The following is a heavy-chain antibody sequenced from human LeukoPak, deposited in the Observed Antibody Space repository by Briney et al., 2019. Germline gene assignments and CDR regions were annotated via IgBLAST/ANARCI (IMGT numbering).Heavy chain of an antibody. V-gene: IGHV3-21*01. CDR3: ARERRPGIAAAGTWD. CDR1: GFTFSSYS. J-gene: IGHJ4*02. Sequence: GGSLRLSCAASGFTFSSYSMNWVRQAPGKGLEWVSSICSSSSYIYYADSVKGRFTISRDNAKNSLYLQMNSLRAEDTAVYYCARERRPGIAAAGTWDWGQGTLVTVSS. CDR2: ICSSSSYI. D-gene: IGHD6-13*01.